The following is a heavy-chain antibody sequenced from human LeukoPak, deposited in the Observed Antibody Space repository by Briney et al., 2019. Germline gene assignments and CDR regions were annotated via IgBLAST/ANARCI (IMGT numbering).Heavy chain of an antibody. Sequence: PGGSLRLSCAASGFTFDDYAMHWVRQAPGKGLEWVSGISWNSGSIGYADSVKGRFTISRDNAKNSLYLQMNSLRAEDTALYYCAKGGKYYYDSSGPANYWGQGTLVTVSS. V-gene: IGHV3-9*01. CDR1: GFTFDDYA. J-gene: IGHJ4*02. D-gene: IGHD3-22*01. CDR2: ISWNSGSI. CDR3: AKGGKYYYDSSGPANY.